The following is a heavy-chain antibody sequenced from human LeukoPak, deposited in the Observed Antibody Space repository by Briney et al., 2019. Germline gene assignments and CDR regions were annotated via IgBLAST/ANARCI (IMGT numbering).Heavy chain of an antibody. CDR1: GGSISSGGHY. CDR3: ARLVCGGGSCPAEFDY. J-gene: IGHJ4*02. Sequence: SETLSVTCIVSGGSISSGGHYWGWIRQPPGKGLEWIGSIYYSGSTYYNPSLNSRVTMFIDMSKNHFSLKMSSVTATDAAVYYCARLVCGGGSCPAEFDYWGQGTLVTVSS. V-gene: IGHV4-39*02. D-gene: IGHD2-15*01. CDR2: IYYSGST.